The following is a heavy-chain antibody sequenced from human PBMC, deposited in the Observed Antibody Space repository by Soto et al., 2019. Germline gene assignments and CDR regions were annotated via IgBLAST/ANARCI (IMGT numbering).Heavy chain of an antibody. CDR2: ISYDGSNK. Sequence: GGSLRLSCAASGFTFSSYAMHWVRQAPGKGLEWVAVISYDGSNKYYADSVRGRFTISRDNSKNTLYLQMNSLRAEDTAVYYCARGSYSSPRADYWGQGTLVTVSS. V-gene: IGHV3-30-3*01. J-gene: IGHJ4*02. CDR1: GFTFSSYA. D-gene: IGHD6-13*01. CDR3: ARGSYSSPRADY.